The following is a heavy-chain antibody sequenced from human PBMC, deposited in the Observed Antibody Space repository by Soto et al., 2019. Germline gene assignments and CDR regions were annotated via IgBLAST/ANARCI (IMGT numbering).Heavy chain of an antibody. D-gene: IGHD2-2*01. V-gene: IGHV3-33*01. CDR3: AREGHCTSTSCYLVDY. Sequence: GGSLRLSCAASGFTFSSYDMHWVRQAPGKGLEWVALIYYDGSNENYADSVEGRFTISRDNSKKTLYLQMNHLRAEDTAVYYCAREGHCTSTSCYLVDYWGQGTLVTVSS. CDR1: GFTFSSYD. CDR2: IYYDGSNE. J-gene: IGHJ4*02.